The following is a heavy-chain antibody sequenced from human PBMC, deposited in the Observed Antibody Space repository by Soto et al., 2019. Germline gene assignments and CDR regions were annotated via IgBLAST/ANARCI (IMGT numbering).Heavy chain of an antibody. V-gene: IGHV3-33*01. J-gene: IGHJ6*02. CDR2: IWYDGSNK. D-gene: IGHD2-15*01. CDR3: ARSLAPKKSYGMDV. Sequence: QVQLVESGGGVVQPGRSLRLSCAASGFTFSSYGMHWVRQAPGKGLEWVAVIWYDGSNKYYADSVKGRFTISRDNSKNTLYLPMNSLRAEDTAVYYCARSLAPKKSYGMDVWGQGSTVTVS. CDR1: GFTFSSYG.